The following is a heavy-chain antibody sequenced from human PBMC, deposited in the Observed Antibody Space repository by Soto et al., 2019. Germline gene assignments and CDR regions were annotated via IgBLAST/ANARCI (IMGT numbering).Heavy chain of an antibody. V-gene: IGHV1-18*01. CDR3: ARDVEPFHYYYMDV. D-gene: IGHD2-15*01. CDR1: GYTFTSYG. J-gene: IGHJ6*03. Sequence: ASVKVSCKASGYTFTSYGISWVRQAPGQGLEWMGWISAYNGNTNYAQKLQGRVTMTTDTSTSTAYMELRSLRSDDTAVYYCARDVEPFHYYYMDVWGKGTTVTVSS. CDR2: ISAYNGNT.